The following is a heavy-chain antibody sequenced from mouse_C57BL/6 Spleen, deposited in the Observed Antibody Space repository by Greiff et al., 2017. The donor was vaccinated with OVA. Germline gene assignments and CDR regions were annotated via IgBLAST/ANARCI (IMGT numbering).Heavy chain of an antibody. Sequence: VQLQQPGAELVKPGASVKMSCPASGYPFTRYWLTWVQPRPGPGLEWIGDIYPGSGSTTYTETFQSTATLTVDTSSSTAYMQLSSLTSEDSAVYYCARGYFDVWGTWTTVTVAS. J-gene: IGHJ1*03. CDR1: GYPFTRYW. CDR3: ARGYFDV. CDR2: IYPGSGST. V-gene: IGHV1-55*01.